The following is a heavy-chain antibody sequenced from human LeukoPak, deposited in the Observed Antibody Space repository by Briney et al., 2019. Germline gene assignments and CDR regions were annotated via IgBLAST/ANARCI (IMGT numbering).Heavy chain of an antibody. CDR3: ARHIVSPSNWFDP. CDR1: GFTFSDYY. D-gene: IGHD5/OR15-5a*01. CDR2: ISSSGSTI. V-gene: IGHV3-11*01. Sequence: GGSLRLSCAASGFTFSDYYMSWIRQAPGKGLEWVSYISSSGSTIYYADSVKGRFTISRDNAKNSLYLQMNSLRAEDTAVYYCARHIVSPSNWFDPWGQGTLVTVPS. J-gene: IGHJ5*02.